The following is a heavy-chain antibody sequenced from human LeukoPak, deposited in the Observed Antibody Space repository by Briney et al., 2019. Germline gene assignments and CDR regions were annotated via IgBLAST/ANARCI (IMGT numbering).Heavy chain of an antibody. D-gene: IGHD5-18*01. CDR3: ARDTSGYTFDD. J-gene: IGHJ4*02. CDR2: ISGSGGST. CDR1: GFTFSSYA. V-gene: IGHV3-23*01. Sequence: GGSLRLSCAASGFTFSSYAMSWVRQAPGKAPEWVSGISGSGGSTYSADSVKGRFTISRDNAKNSLYLQMNSLRAEDTAVYYCARDTSGYTFDDWGQGTLVTVSS.